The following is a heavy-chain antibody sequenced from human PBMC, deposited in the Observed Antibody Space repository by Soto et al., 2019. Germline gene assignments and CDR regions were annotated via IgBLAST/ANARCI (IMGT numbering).Heavy chain of an antibody. CDR2: IKSKIDGGAT. CDR1: GFIFSNVW. V-gene: IGHV3-15*07. J-gene: IGHJ5*02. CDR3: TTDVLRYQLTLGS. Sequence: EVQLVESGGGLVKPGGSLRLSCAASGFIFSNVWMSWVRQAPGKGLEWVGRIKSKIDGGATDYAAPVKGRFSISRDDSENTLYLQINSLQPEDTAMYYCTTDVLRYQLTLGSWGQGTLVTVSS. D-gene: IGHD2-2*01.